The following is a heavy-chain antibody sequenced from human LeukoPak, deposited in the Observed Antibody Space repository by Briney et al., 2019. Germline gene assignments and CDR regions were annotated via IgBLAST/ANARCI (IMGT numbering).Heavy chain of an antibody. CDR2: ISYDGSNK. J-gene: IGHJ3*02. CDR3: ARDLVHSESPSLEWLSGAFDI. CDR1: GFTFSSYG. D-gene: IGHD3-3*01. V-gene: IGHV3-30*03. Sequence: GGSLRLSCAASGFTFSSYGMHWVRQAPGKGLEWVAVISYDGSNKYYADSVKGRFTISRDNSKNTLYLQMNSLRAEDTAVYYCARDLVHSESPSLEWLSGAFDIWGQGTMVTVSS.